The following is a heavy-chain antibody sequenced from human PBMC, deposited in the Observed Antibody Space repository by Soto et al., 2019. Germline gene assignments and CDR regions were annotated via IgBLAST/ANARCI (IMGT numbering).Heavy chain of an antibody. J-gene: IGHJ6*02. CDR1: GFTFRSYG. Sequence: QVQLVESGGGVVQPGRSLRLSCAASGFTFRSYGMHWVRQAPGKGLEWVAVISYDGSNKYYADSVKGRFTISRDNSKNTLYLQMNSLRAEDTAVYYCAKEDTVVPYYYYYGMDVWGQGTTVTVSS. V-gene: IGHV3-30*18. CDR2: ISYDGSNK. CDR3: AKEDTVVPYYYYYGMDV. D-gene: IGHD2-15*01.